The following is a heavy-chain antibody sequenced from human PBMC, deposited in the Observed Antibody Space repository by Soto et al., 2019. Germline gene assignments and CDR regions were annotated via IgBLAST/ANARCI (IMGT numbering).Heavy chain of an antibody. CDR3: ARGLYCISNTCDKPYYFFGLDV. Sequence: SVKIARTMCGYRLKISVITGSLKTNEQGLEWMGWMNPNSANTGYAQKFQGRVTMTRDTSISTAYMELSNLRSDDTAVYFCARGLYCISNTCDKPYYFFGLDVWGQGTTVTVSS. V-gene: IGHV1-8*02. J-gene: IGHJ6*02. CDR1: GYRLKISV. D-gene: IGHD2-2*01. CDR2: MNPNSANT.